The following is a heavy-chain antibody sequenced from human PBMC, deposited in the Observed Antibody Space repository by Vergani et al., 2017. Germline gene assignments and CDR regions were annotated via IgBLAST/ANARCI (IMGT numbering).Heavy chain of an antibody. Sequence: QVQLQESGPGLVKPSQTLSLTCTVSGDSITSGDYYWSWIRQPPGKGLEWIGYIYYSETTYYNPSLKSRLTISLDTSKNQFSLKLNSVTAADAAVYYCATGGGSYDRFSFDPWCQGTLVTVSS. CDR2: IYYSETT. J-gene: IGHJ5*02. CDR3: ATGGGSYDRFSFDP. CDR1: GDSITSGDYY. D-gene: IGHD1-26*01. V-gene: IGHV4-30-4*08.